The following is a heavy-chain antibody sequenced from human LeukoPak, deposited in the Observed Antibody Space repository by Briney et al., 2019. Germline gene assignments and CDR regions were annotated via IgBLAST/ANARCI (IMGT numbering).Heavy chain of an antibody. CDR1: GGSFSGYY. D-gene: IGHD3-16*02. Sequence: SETLSLTCAVCGGSFSGYYWCWIRHPPGERLEWIGEINHSGSTNYNPSLKSRVTISVDTPKNQFSLKLSSVTAADTAVYYCARAYYDYVWGSYRSACFDYWGQGTLVTVSS. V-gene: IGHV4-34*01. CDR2: INHSGST. CDR3: ARAYYDYVWGSYRSACFDY. J-gene: IGHJ4*02.